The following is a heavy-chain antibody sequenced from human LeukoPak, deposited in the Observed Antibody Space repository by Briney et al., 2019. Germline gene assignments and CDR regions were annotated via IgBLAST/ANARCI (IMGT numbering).Heavy chain of an antibody. J-gene: IGHJ4*02. V-gene: IGHV3-23*01. D-gene: IGHD3-22*01. CDR1: GFTFSSYD. Sequence: PGGSLRLSCAASGFTFSSYDMTWVRQAPGKGLEWVPGISGSGGSTYYADSVKGRFTISRDNSKNTLYLQMNSLRAEDTAVYFCAKRYYYDSSGYCFDYWGQGTLVTVSS. CDR3: AKRYYYDSSGYCFDY. CDR2: ISGSGGST.